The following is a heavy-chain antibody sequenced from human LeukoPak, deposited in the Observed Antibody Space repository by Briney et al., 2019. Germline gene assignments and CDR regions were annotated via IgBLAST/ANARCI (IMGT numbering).Heavy chain of an antibody. D-gene: IGHD6-19*01. CDR1: GGTFSSYA. J-gene: IGHJ4*02. CDR2: IIPIFGTA. Sequence: ASVKVSCKASGGTFSSYAISWVRQAPGQGLEWMGGIIPIFGTANYAQKFQGRVTITADKSTSTAYMELSSLRSEDTAEYYCARAYSSGWYVGYWGQGTLVTVSS. CDR3: ARAYSSGWYVGY. V-gene: IGHV1-69*06.